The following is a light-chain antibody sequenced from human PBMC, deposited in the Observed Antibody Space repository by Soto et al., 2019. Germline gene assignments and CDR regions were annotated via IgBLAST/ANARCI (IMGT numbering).Light chain of an antibody. Sequence: IVLTQAPATLSVFPVERATRSCRASQSGSSYLAWHQQRPGQGPRRLIYGASSRATGIPDRFSGSGSGTDFTLTISRLEPEDFAVYYCQRYGSSPWTFGQGTKVDIK. CDR3: QRYGSSPWT. CDR1: QSGSSY. J-gene: IGKJ1*01. V-gene: IGKV3-20*01. CDR2: GAS.